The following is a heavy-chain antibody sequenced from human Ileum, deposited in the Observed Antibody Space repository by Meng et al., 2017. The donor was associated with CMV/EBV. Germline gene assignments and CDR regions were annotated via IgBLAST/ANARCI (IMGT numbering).Heavy chain of an antibody. CDR3: SRASSDWYQDY. Sequence: EVRRVESGGGLVQPGGSLRLSCAVSGFTFSSNWMYWVRQAPGKGLVWVSRINNDGSSTTYADSVKGRFTISRDNAKNMLYLQMNSLRAEDTAVYYCSRASSDWYQDYWGQGTLVTVSS. V-gene: IGHV3-74*01. J-gene: IGHJ4*02. D-gene: IGHD6-19*01. CDR2: INNDGSST. CDR1: GFTFSSNW.